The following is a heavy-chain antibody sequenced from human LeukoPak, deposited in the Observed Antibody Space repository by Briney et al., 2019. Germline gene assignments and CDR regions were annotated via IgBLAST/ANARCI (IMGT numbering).Heavy chain of an antibody. CDR2: ITSAGNFI. Sequence: GGSLRLSCAASGFTFSTYTMIWVRQAPGKGLEWVSSITSAGNFIYYADSVKGRFTISRDSSKNTLYLQMNNLRADDTAVYYCARLFLNDYGDFGFDYWGQGTLVTVSS. CDR1: GFTFSTYT. D-gene: IGHD4-17*01. J-gene: IGHJ4*02. CDR3: ARLFLNDYGDFGFDY. V-gene: IGHV3-21*04.